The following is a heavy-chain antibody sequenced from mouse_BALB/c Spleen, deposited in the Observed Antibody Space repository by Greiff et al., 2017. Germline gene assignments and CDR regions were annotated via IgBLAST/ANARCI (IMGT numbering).Heavy chain of an antibody. J-gene: IGHJ3*01. CDR2: IRNKAIGYTT. D-gene: IGHD2-3*01. V-gene: IGHV7-3*02. CDR3: ARDGVYDGDPFAY. CDR1: GFTFTDYY. Sequence: DVMLVESGGGLVQPGGSLRLSCATSGFTFTDYYMSWVRQPPGKALEWLGFIRNKAIGYTTEYSASVKGRFTISRDNSQSILYLQMNTLRAEDSATYYCARDGVYDGDPFAYWGQGTLVTVSA.